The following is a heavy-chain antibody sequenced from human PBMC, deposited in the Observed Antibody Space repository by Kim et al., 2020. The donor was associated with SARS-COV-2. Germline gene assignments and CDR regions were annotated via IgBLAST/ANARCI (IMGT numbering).Heavy chain of an antibody. V-gene: IGHV1-69*06. CDR2: IIPIFGTA. CDR3: AGGILSGVYYYYYGMDV. Sequence: SVKVSCKASGGTFSSYAISWVRQAPGQGLEWMGGIIPIFGTANYAQKFQGRVTITADKSTSTAYMELSSLRSEDTAVYYCAGGILSGVYYYYYGMDVWGQGTTVTVSS. J-gene: IGHJ6*02. D-gene: IGHD2-15*01. CDR1: GGTFSSYA.